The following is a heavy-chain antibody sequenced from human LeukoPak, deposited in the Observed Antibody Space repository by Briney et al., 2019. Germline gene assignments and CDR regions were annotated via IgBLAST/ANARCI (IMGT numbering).Heavy chain of an antibody. CDR1: GGSFSGYY. Sequence: SEALSLTCAVYGGSFSGYYWSWIRQPPGKGLEWIGEINHSGSTNYNPSLKSRVTISVDTSKNQFSLKLSSVTAADTAVYYCARVGWAGYSSGWSLDYWGQGTLVTVSS. CDR3: ARVGWAGYSSGWSLDY. J-gene: IGHJ4*02. V-gene: IGHV4-34*01. D-gene: IGHD6-19*01. CDR2: INHSGST.